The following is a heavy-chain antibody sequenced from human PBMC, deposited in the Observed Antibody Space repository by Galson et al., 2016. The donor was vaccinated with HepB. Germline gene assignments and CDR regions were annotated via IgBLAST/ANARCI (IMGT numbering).Heavy chain of an antibody. CDR1: GFTFRTYA. D-gene: IGHD3-22*01. CDR2: ISNTAT. CDR3: AKASGKSYYNLDH. J-gene: IGHJ4*02. V-gene: IGHV3-23*01. Sequence: SLRLSCAASGFTFRTYAMNWVRQAPGGGLEWISAISNTATHYADAVKGRFTIPRDTSTNTLYLHMSGLRAEDTAVYFCAKASGKSYYNLDHWGQGTLVSVSS.